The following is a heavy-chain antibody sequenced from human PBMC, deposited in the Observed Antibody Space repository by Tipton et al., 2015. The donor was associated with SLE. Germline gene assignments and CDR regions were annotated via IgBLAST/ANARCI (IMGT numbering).Heavy chain of an antibody. D-gene: IGHD6-19*01. J-gene: IGHJ1*01. CDR3: ARFIAVAGIAEYFQH. Sequence: TLSLTCAVTGGSINNYYWSWIRQPPGKGLEWIGYIYYSGSTNYNPSLKSRVTLSVDTSKNQFSLKLSSVTAADTAVYYCARFIAVAGIAEYFQHWGQGTLVTVSS. CDR1: GGSINNYY. CDR2: IYYSGST. V-gene: IGHV4-59*08.